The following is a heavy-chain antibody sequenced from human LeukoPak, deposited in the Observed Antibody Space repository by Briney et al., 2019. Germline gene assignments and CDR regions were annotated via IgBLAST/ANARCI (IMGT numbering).Heavy chain of an antibody. D-gene: IGHD6-19*01. J-gene: IGHJ5*02. V-gene: IGHV1-69*04. CDR3: ASSAVAGIGWFDP. CDR2: IIPILGIA. Sequence: GASVKVSCKASGGTFSSYAISWVRQAPGQRLEWMGRIIPILGIANYAQKFQGRVTITADKSTSTTYQELSSLRSEDTAVYYCASSAVAGIGWFDPWGQGTLVTVSS. CDR1: GGTFSSYA.